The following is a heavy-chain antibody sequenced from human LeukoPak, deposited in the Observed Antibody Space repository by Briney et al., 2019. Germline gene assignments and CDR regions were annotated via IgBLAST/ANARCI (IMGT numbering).Heavy chain of an antibody. CDR3: AKVRGATECTTNSTGVSCRYDFYGMDV. CDR1: GFTFSNYG. CDR2: ISYDGSKN. V-gene: IGHV3-30*18. J-gene: IGHJ6*02. Sequence: GGSLRLSCAASGFTFSNYGMHWVRQAPGKGLEWVAVISYDGSKNFYVDSVKGRFIISRDNSKNTLYLQMDSLRGDDTAVYYCAKVRGATECTTNSTGVSCRYDFYGMDVWGQGTTVTVSS. D-gene: IGHD2-15*01.